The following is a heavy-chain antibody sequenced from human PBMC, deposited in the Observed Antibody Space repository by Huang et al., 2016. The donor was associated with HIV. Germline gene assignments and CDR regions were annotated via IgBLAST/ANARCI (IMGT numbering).Heavy chain of an antibody. CDR1: GYSITGHF. J-gene: IGHJ4*02. CDR2: RHPTSGRI. V-gene: IGHV1-2*06. D-gene: IGHD3-16*01. Sequence: QVQLVQSGAEVKRPGASVQVSCKASGYSITGHFIHWVRQAPGQGLAEMGQRHPTSGRINCASRIQGRISMIRDKAIGTAYMELGGLGSDDNAIFLCAREAWASCVAHYFDYWGPGTLVTVSS. CDR3: AREAWASCVAHYFDY.